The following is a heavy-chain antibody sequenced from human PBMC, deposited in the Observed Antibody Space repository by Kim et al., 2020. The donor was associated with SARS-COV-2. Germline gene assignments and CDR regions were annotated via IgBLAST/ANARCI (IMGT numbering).Heavy chain of an antibody. J-gene: IGHJ4*02. CDR3: GISGI. V-gene: IGHV3-7*01. Sequence: GGSLRLSCADSGVTVSSHWVTWVRQAPGKGLEWVANIKRDGSEKYYGVSVKGRFTLSRDNAKSTVYLQMNGLSSEDTAVYYCGISGIWGQGTLVTGSS. CDR2: IKRDGSEK. CDR1: GVTVSSHW.